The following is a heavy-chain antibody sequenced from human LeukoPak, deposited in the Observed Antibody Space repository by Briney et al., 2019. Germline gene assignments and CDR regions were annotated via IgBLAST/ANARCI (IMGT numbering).Heavy chain of an antibody. CDR1: GGSISSSSYY. CDR2: IYYSGST. D-gene: IGHD4-23*01. J-gene: IGHJ4*02. CDR3: ARKPGGVGFDY. V-gene: IGHV4-39*01. Sequence: PSETLSLTCTVSGGSISSSSYYWGWIRQPPGKGLEWIGSIYYSGSTYYNLSLKSRVTISVDTSKNQFSLKLSSVTAADTAVYYCARKPGGVGFDYWGQGTLVTVSS.